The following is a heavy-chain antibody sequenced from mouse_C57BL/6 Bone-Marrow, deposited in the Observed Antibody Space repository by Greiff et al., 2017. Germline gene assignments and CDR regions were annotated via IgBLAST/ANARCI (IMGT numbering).Heavy chain of an antibody. CDR3: ARRIRDGNYGFDY. CDR2: IDPSDSEP. CDR1: GYTFTSYW. J-gene: IGHJ2*01. Sequence: VQLQQPGAELVRPGSSVKLSCKASGYTFTSYWMHWVKQRPIQGLEWIGNIDPSDSEPNYNQKFKDKATLTVYKSSSTAYMQLSSLTSEDSAVYYCARRIRDGNYGFDYWGQGTTLTVSS. D-gene: IGHD2-1*01. V-gene: IGHV1-52*01.